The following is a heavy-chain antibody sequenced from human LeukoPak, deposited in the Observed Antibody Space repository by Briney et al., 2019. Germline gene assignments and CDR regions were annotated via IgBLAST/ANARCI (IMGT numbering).Heavy chain of an antibody. Sequence: GGSLRLSCAASGFTVSSNYMSWVRHALGKGLERVSYIRSRSSTIYYADSVKGRFTISRDNAKNSLYLQMNSLRAEDTAVYYCARALGYCSSASCYYFDNWGQGTLVTVSP. V-gene: IGHV3-48*01. CDR3: ARALGYCSSASCYYFDN. CDR2: IRSRSSTI. CDR1: GFTVSSNY. D-gene: IGHD2-2*01. J-gene: IGHJ4*02.